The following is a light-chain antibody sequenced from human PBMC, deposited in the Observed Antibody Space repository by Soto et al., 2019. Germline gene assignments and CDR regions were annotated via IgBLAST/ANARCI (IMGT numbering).Light chain of an antibody. J-gene: IGLJ2*01. CDR2: EVS. V-gene: IGLV2-14*01. CDR3: SSYTSSSTVV. Sequence: QSALTQPASVSGSPGQSITISCTGTSSDVGTYNYVSWYQRHPGKAPKLMIYEVSDRPSGVSNRFSGSKSGNTASLTISGLQAEDEADYYCSSYTSSSTVVFGGGTQLTVL. CDR1: SSDVGTYNY.